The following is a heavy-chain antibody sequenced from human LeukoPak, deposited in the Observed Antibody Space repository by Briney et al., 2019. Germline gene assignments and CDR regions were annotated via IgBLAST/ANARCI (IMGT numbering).Heavy chain of an antibody. CDR3: ARALPAAIYYYYGMDV. CDR2: IYYSGST. J-gene: IGHJ6*02. CDR1: GGSISSYY. Sequence: SETLSLTCTVSGGSISSYYWSWIRQPPGKGLEWIGYIYYSGSTNYNPSLKSRVTISVDTSKNQFSLKLSSVTAADTAMYYCARALPAAIYYYYGMDVWGQGTTVTVSS. V-gene: IGHV4-59*08. D-gene: IGHD2-2*01.